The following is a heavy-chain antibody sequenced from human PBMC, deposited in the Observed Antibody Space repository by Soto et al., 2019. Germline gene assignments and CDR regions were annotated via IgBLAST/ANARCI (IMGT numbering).Heavy chain of an antibody. D-gene: IGHD3-3*02. Sequence: SCKASGYTFTSYYMHWVRQAPGKGLEYVSAISSNGGSTYYADSVKGRFTISRDNSKNTLYLQMSSLRAEDTAVYYCVKPYLHFSPDWGQGTLVTVSS. CDR2: ISSNGGST. V-gene: IGHV3-64D*08. J-gene: IGHJ4*02. CDR1: GYTFTSYY. CDR3: VKPYLHFSPD.